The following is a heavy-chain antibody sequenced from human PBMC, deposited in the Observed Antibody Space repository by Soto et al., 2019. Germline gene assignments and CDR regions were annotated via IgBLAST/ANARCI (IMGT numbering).Heavy chain of an antibody. Sequence: QLQLQESGPGLVKPSETLSLTCTVSGGSISSSSYYWGWIRQPPGKGLEWIGSIYYSGSTYYNPSLKSRVTISVDTSKNQFSLKLSSVTAADTAVYYCARQGAAWGFGYYGMDVWGQGTTVTVSS. CDR3: ARQGAAWGFGYYGMDV. CDR2: IYYSGST. CDR1: GGSISSSSYY. D-gene: IGHD6-13*01. J-gene: IGHJ6*02. V-gene: IGHV4-39*01.